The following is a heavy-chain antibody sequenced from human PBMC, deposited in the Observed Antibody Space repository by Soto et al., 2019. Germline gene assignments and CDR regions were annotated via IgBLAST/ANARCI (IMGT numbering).Heavy chain of an antibody. V-gene: IGHV3-74*01. CDR1: GFTFSTYW. CDR3: VRTWHGFDI. CDR2: TNGDGSYT. Sequence: EVHLVESGGGLVQPGGSLRLSCAASGFTFSTYWMHWVRQAPEKGLLWVSHTNGDGSYTDFADSVKGRFTISRDNAKNTVYLQMQSLRVGDTAVYFCVRTWHGFDIWGPGTMVTVSS. J-gene: IGHJ3*02.